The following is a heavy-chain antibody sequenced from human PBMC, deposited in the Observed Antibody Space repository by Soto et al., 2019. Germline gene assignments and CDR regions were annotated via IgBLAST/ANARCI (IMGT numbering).Heavy chain of an antibody. D-gene: IGHD2-2*01. CDR3: AIAGSRDIVVVPAAMDY. V-gene: IGHV3-23*01. CDR2: ISGSGGST. J-gene: IGHJ4*02. Sequence: GRSLRLSCAAAGFTCSSYAMCCVRQAPGKGLEWVSAISGSGGSTYYADSVKGWFTISRDNSKNTLYLQMNSLRAEDTAVYYCAIAGSRDIVVVPAAMDYWGQGTLVTVSS. CDR1: GFTCSSYA.